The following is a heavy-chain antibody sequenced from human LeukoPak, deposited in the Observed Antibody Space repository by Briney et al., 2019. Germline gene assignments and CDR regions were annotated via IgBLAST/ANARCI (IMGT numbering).Heavy chain of an antibody. CDR2: VYWNDDK. Sequence: TPVTPTKTLTRPCHFSGFSLRETPGGGHGRPRPPGKALEGLALVYWNDDKKYSPSLRSRLTVTKDSSKNQVVLTMTNMDPVDTATYYCTHSSGWTTDFWGQGILVTVSS. CDR3: THSSGWTTDF. J-gene: IGHJ4*02. D-gene: IGHD6-19*01. V-gene: IGHV2-5*01. CDR1: GFSLRETPGG.